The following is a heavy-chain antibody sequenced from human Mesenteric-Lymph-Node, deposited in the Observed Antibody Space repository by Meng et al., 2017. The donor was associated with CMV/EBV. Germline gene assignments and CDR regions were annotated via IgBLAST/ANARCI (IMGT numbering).Heavy chain of an antibody. CDR1: GDSLITYY. V-gene: IGHV4-59*01. J-gene: IGHJ5*02. CDR2: IYDNGVT. D-gene: IGHD3-16*01. Sequence: SETLSLTCTVSGDSLITYYWSWIRQPPGKGLEWIGHIYDNGVTNYNPSLKGRVSMSVDTSKNHFSLELSSVTAADRAVYYCAGAPGPLSTVMSPYNWFGPWGPGTLVTVSS. CDR3: AGAPGPLSTVMSPYNWFGP.